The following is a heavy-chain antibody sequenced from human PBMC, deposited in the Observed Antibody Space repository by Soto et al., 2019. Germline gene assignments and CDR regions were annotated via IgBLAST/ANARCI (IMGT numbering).Heavy chain of an antibody. V-gene: IGHV4-30-2*01. CDR2: MYHSGST. J-gene: IGHJ4*02. Sequence: SETLSLTCAVSGGSISSGGYSWSWIRQPPGKGLEWIGYMYHSGSTYYNPSLKSRVTISIDRSKNQFPLKLSSVTAADTDVYYCARVSDYWGQGILVPSPQ. CDR1: GGSISSGGYS. CDR3: ARVSDY.